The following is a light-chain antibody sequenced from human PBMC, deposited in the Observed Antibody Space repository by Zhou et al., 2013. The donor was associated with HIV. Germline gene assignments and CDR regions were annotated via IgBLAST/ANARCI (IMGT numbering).Light chain of an antibody. CDR3: QHYNSYQWT. J-gene: IGKJ1*01. CDR1: QSISSW. Sequence: DIQMTQSPSTLSASVGDRVTITCRASQSISSWLAWYQQKPGKAPKLLIYKASSLESGVPSRFSGSGSGTEFTLTISSLQPEDFASYYCQHYNSYQWTFGQGTKVEIK. CDR2: KAS. V-gene: IGKV1-5*03.